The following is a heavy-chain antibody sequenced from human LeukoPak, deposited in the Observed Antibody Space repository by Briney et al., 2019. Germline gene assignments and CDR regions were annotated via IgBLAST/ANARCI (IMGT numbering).Heavy chain of an antibody. Sequence: ASVKVSCKASGGSFSSYAITWVRQAPGQGLEWIGGIIPIFGTKIYAQKFQGRVTITADNSTRTAYIDLSSPRSEDTAVYYCASAPVGALNYYMDVWGKGTTVTVSS. J-gene: IGHJ6*03. CDR1: GGSFSSYA. CDR3: ASAPVGALNYYMDV. V-gene: IGHV1-69*06. CDR2: IIPIFGTK. D-gene: IGHD1-26*01.